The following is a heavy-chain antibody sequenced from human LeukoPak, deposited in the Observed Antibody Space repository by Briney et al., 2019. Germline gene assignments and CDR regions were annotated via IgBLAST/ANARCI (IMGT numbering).Heavy chain of an antibody. CDR2: IKSKTDGGTT. CDR3: TTGYPPLY. D-gene: IGHD1-14*01. J-gene: IGHJ4*02. V-gene: IGHV3-15*01. Sequence: SWIRQHPGKGLEWVGRIKSKTDGGTTDYAAPVKGRFTISRDDSKNTLYLQMNSLKTEDTAVYYCTTGYPPLYWGQGTLVTVSS.